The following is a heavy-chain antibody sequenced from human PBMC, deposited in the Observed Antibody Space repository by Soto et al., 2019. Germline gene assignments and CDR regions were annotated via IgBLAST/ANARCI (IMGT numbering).Heavy chain of an antibody. CDR3: ARAPKVSGSAQTRPDF. Sequence: SETLSLTFSFYSGSLSCYYWSWIRQPPGKGLEWIWEISPSGTTNYSPSLKSRVSISVDTSKNQFSLNLTSLTAADTAVYYCARAPKVSGSAQTRPDFWGQGSLVTVSS. J-gene: IGHJ4*02. CDR2: ISPSGTT. D-gene: IGHD6-6*01. V-gene: IGHV4-34*01. CDR1: SGSLSCYY.